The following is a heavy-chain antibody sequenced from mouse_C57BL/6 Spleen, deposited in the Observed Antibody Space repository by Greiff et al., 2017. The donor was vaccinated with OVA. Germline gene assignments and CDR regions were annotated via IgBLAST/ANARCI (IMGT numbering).Heavy chain of an antibody. V-gene: IGHV5-16*01. Sequence: DVMLVESEGGLVQPGSSMKLSCTASGFTFSDYYMAWVRQVPEKGLEWVANINYDGSSTYYLDSLKSRFIISRDNAKNILYLQMSSRKSEDTATYYCAREGTTVAGSYWYFDVWGTGTTVTVSS. CDR3: AREGTTVAGSYWYFDV. CDR2: INYDGSST. CDR1: GFTFSDYY. J-gene: IGHJ1*03. D-gene: IGHD1-1*01.